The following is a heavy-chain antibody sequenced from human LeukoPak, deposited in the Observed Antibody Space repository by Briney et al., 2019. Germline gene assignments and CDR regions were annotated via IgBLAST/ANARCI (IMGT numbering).Heavy chain of an antibody. CDR3: ARATTVTTGLDP. V-gene: IGHV3-23*01. D-gene: IGHD4-17*01. CDR1: GFTFSSYA. J-gene: IGHJ5*02. CDR2: ISGRGGSNT. Sequence: PGGSLRLSCAASGFTFSSYAMSWVRQAPGKGLEWVSAISGRGGSNTYYADSVKGRFTISRDNAKNSLYLQMNSLRAEDTAVYYCARATTVTTGLDPWGQGTLVTVSS.